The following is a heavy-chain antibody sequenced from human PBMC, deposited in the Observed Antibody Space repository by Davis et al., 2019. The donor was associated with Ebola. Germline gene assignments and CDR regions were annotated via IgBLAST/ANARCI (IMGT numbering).Heavy chain of an antibody. Sequence: GESLKISCAASGITFSRYSMNWVRQAPGKGLEWVAFISSGSFTIHYADSVKCRFTISRDNAKNSLFLQMNSLRDEDTAVYYCARWSILGQWGQGTLVTVSS. CDR3: ARWSILGQ. CDR2: ISSGSFTI. CDR1: GITFSRYS. V-gene: IGHV3-48*02. D-gene: IGHD3-3*01. J-gene: IGHJ4*02.